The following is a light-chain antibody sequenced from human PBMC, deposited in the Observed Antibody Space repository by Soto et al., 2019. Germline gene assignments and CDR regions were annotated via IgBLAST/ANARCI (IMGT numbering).Light chain of an antibody. CDR1: SSDIGGYNY. Sequence: QSALTQPASVSGSPEQSITISCTGTSSDIGGYNYVSWFQQYPGKAPKLIIYEVSNRPSGASSRFSGSKSGNTASLTISGLQAEDEADYYCSSYTRSDTWVFGGGTKLTVL. CDR2: EVS. CDR3: SSYTRSDTWV. J-gene: IGLJ3*02. V-gene: IGLV2-14*01.